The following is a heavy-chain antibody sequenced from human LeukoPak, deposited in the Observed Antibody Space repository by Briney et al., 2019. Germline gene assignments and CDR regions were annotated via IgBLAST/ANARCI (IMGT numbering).Heavy chain of an antibody. CDR2: IYYSGST. CDR3: ARDGAIRFLEWLGGFDP. Sequence: SETLSLTCTVSGGSISSYYGSWSRQPPGEGLGWGGYIYYSGSTNYNPSLKSRVTISVDTSKNQFSLKRSSVTAADRAVYYCARDGAIRFLEWLGGFDPWGQGTLVTVSS. J-gene: IGHJ5*02. V-gene: IGHV4-59*12. CDR1: GGSISSYY. D-gene: IGHD3-3*01.